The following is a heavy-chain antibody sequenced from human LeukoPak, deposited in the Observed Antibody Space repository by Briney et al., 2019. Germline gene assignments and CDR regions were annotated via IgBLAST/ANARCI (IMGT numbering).Heavy chain of an antibody. Sequence: ASVKVSCKASGYTFTSYGISWVRQAPGQGLEWMGWISAYNGNTNYAQKLQGRVTMATDTSTSTAYMELRSLRSDDTAVYCCARVRHACSGGSCYSGWFDPWGQGTLVTVSS. CDR1: GYTFTSYG. CDR3: ARVRHACSGGSCYSGWFDP. J-gene: IGHJ5*02. V-gene: IGHV1-18*01. D-gene: IGHD2-15*01. CDR2: ISAYNGNT.